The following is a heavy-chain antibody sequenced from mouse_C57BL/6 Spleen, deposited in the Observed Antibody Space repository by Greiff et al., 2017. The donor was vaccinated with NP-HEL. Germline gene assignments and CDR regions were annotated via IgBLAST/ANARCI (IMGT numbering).Heavy chain of an antibody. D-gene: IGHD2-14*01. J-gene: IGHJ2*01. V-gene: IGHV8-8*01. Sequence: QVQLKESGPGILQPSQTLSLTCSFSGFSLSTFGMGVGWIRQPSGQGLEWLAHIWWDDDKYYNPALKSRPTISKDTSKNQVFLKIASVDTADTATYYCARIVYDYRVFDYWGQGTTLTVSS. CDR3: ARIVYDYRVFDY. CDR1: GFSLSTFGMG. CDR2: IWWDDDK.